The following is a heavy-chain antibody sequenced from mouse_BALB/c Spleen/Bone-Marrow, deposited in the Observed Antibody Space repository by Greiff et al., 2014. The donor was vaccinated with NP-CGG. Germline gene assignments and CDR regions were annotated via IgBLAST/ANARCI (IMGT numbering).Heavy chain of an antibody. J-gene: IGHJ2*01. V-gene: IGHV3-8*02. D-gene: IGHD1-2*01. Sequence: EVQLQQSGPSLVKPSQTLSLTCSVPGDSITSDYWNWIRKFPGNKLEYMGYISYSGSTYYNPSLKSRISITRDTSKNQYYLQLNSVTTEDTATYYCATYDGYYFDYWGQGTTLTVSS. CDR3: ATYDGYYFDY. CDR1: GDSITSDY. CDR2: ISYSGST.